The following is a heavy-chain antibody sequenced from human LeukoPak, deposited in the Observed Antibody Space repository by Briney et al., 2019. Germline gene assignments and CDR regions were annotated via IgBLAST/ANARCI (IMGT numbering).Heavy chain of an antibody. V-gene: IGHV1-2*02. J-gene: IGHJ3*02. CDR2: IYPYSGDT. CDR1: GYTFTGYY. D-gene: IGHD6-6*01. CDR3: ARDRNSGSSLDI. Sequence: ASVTVSCKASGYTFTGYYIHWVRQAPGQGLEWMGWIYPYSGDTNYAQNFQGRVTMTRDTSISTAYMELSSLRSDDTAVYYCARDRNSGSSLDIWGQGTMLTVSS.